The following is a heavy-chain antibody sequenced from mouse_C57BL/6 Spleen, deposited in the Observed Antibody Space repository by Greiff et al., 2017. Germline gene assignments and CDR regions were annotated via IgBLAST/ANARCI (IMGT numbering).Heavy chain of an antibody. CDR3: ARSDYDAYFDY. V-gene: IGHV1-12*01. Sequence: QVQLKESGAELVRPGASVKMSCKASGYTFTSYNMHWVKQTPRQGLEWIGAIYPGNGDTSYNQKFKGKATLTVDKSSSTAYMQLSSLTSEDSEVYFCARSDYDAYFDYWGQGTTLTVSS. CDR2: IYPGNGDT. CDR1: GYTFTSYN. J-gene: IGHJ2*01. D-gene: IGHD2-4*01.